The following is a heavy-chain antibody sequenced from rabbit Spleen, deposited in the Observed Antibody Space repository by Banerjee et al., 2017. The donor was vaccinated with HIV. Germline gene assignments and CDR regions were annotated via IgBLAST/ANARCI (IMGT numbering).Heavy chain of an antibody. CDR2: INVITGKA. D-gene: IGHD6-1*01. CDR3: ASHYNANSYAFNL. V-gene: IGHV1S45*01. CDR1: GFSFSNKAV. J-gene: IGHJ4*01. Sequence: QEQLVESGGGLVRPEGSLKLSCTASGFSFSNKAVMCWVRQAPGKGLQWIACINVITGKAVYATWAKGRFTFSKPSSTTVTLQMTSLTAADTATYFCASHYNANSYAFNLWGQGTLVTVS.